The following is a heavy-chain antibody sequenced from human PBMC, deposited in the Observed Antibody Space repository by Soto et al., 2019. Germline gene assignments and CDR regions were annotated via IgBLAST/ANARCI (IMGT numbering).Heavy chain of an antibody. CDR3: TRRRFGYYGL. Sequence: GSLRLSCTASGFIFSDHAMTWIRRAPGRGLEWVALIGGTPDGGRVEYAASARGRFKISRDDAKRSVYLQMNSLRPDDTGVYYCTRRRFGYYGLWGQGTPVTVSS. CDR2: IGGTPDGGRV. J-gene: IGHJ4*02. D-gene: IGHD3-3*01. V-gene: IGHV3-49*03. CDR1: GFIFSDHA.